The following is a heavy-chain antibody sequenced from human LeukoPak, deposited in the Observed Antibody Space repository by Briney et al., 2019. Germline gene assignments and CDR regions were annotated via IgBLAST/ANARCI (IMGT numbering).Heavy chain of an antibody. J-gene: IGHJ4*02. Sequence: ASVKVSCKASGYIFTSYDINWVRQATGQGLEWMGWMNPNSGNTGYAQKFQGRVTITRNTSISTAYMELSSLRSEDTAVYYCAREPNYGSGSYLDYWGQGTLVTVSS. CDR3: AREPNYGSGSYLDY. CDR2: MNPNSGNT. CDR1: GYIFTSYD. D-gene: IGHD3-10*01. V-gene: IGHV1-8*03.